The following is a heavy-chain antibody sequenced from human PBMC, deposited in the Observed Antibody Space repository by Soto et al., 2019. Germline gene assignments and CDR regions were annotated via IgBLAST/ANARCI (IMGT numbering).Heavy chain of an antibody. V-gene: IGHV2-70*01. Sequence: ESGPTLVNPTQTLTLTCTFSGSSLSTSGMCVSWIRQPPGKALEWLALIDWDDDEYYSTSLKTRLTISKDTSKNQVVLTMTNMDPVDTATYYCARILADSSGYYYGSYYYYGMDVWGQGTTVTVSS. CDR3: ARILADSSGYYYGSYYYYGMDV. CDR2: IDWDDDE. D-gene: IGHD3-22*01. CDR1: GSSLSTSGMC. J-gene: IGHJ6*02.